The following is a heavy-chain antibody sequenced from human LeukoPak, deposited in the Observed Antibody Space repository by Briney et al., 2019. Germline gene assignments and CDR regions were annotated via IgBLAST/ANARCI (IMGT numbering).Heavy chain of an antibody. CDR1: GFTFDDYG. CDR2: INWNGGST. CDR3: AREGYCSSTSCYFDY. V-gene: IGHV3-20*04. J-gene: IGHJ4*02. Sequence: GGSLRLSCAASGFTFDDYGMRWVRQAPGKGLEWVSGINWNGGSTGYADSVKGRFTISRDNAKNSLYLQMNSLRAEDTALYYCAREGYCSSTSCYFDYWGQGTLVTVSS. D-gene: IGHD2-2*01.